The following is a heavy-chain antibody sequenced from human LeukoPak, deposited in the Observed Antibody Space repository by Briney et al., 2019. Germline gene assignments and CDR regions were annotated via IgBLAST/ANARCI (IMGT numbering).Heavy chain of an antibody. V-gene: IGHV1-2*02. CDR1: GYTFTDYY. CDR3: ARERWELRTDY. D-gene: IGHD1-26*01. J-gene: IGHJ4*02. Sequence: AASVKVSCKVSGYTFTDYYMHWVRQAPGQGLEWMGWINPNSGGTNYAQKFQGRVTMTRDTSISTAYMELSRLRSDDTAVYYCARERWELRTDYWGQGTLVTVSS. CDR2: INPNSGGT.